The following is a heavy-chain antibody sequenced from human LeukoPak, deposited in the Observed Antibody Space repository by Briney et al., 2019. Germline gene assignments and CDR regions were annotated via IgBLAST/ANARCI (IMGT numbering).Heavy chain of an antibody. J-gene: IGHJ4*02. V-gene: IGHV4-31*03. CDR2: IYYSGST. CDR3: ARGGKGYYNDY. D-gene: IGHD3-10*01. Sequence: KSSETLSLTCTVSGGSISSGGYYWSWIRQHPGKGLEWIGYIYYSGSTYYNPSLKSRVTISVDTSKNQFSLKLSSVTAADTAVYYCARGGKGYYNDYWGQGTLVTVSP. CDR1: GGSISSGGYY.